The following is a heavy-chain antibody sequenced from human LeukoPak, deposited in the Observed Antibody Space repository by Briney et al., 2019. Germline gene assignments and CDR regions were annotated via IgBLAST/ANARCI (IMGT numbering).Heavy chain of an antibody. Sequence: KPSGTLSLTCAVSGYSISNYYFRGLIQEPPREGQGLIWNIFQSGSTFYNPSLKRRVTISVDTSKNQFTLKLSSVTAADTAVYYCARHGSAGHYYYYMDVWGKGTTVTVS. CDR2: IFQSGST. CDR3: ARHGSAGHYYYYMDV. D-gene: IGHD5-24*01. CDR1: GYSISNYYF. V-gene: IGHV4-38-2*01. J-gene: IGHJ6*03.